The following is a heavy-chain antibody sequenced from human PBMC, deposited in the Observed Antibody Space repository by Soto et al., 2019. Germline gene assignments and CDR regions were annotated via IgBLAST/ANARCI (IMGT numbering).Heavy chain of an antibody. CDR1: GGTFSSYT. J-gene: IGHJ5*02. CDR2: IIPILGIA. CDR3: ARDLPSLGCSGGSCYSIFLGNWFDP. Sequence: QVQLVQSGAEVKKPGSSVKVSCKASGGTFSSYTISWVRQAPGQGLEWMGRIIPILGIANYAQKFQGRVTITADNPTSTAYMELSSLRSEDTAVYYCARDLPSLGCSGGSCYSIFLGNWFDPWGQGTLVTVSS. V-gene: IGHV1-69*08. D-gene: IGHD2-15*01.